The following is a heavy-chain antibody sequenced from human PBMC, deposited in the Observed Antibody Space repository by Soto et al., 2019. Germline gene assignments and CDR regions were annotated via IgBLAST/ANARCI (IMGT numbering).Heavy chain of an antibody. Sequence: PSETLSLTCAVSGGSVSSTYWWSWVRQPPGKGLEWIGEIYHSGSANYNPSLKSRVTTSVDNSKNQFSLNLNSVTAADTAVYYCARYNAASGTYYFDYWGQGTLVTVSS. V-gene: IGHV4-4*02. CDR3: ARYNAASGTYYFDY. CDR1: GGSVSSTYW. CDR2: IYHSGSA. J-gene: IGHJ4*02. D-gene: IGHD6-13*01.